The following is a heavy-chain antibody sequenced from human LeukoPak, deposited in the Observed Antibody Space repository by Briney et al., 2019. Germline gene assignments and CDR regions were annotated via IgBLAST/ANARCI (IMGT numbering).Heavy chain of an antibody. Sequence: RKSGPTLVNPTQTLTLTCTFSGFSLSTSGVGVGWIRQPPGKALEWLDVIYWDDNERYSPSLKSRLTITKDTSKNQVVLTMTNMDPVDTATYCCAHSCGGGNSAYFDYWGQGTLVTVSS. V-gene: IGHV2-5*02. J-gene: IGHJ4*02. CDR1: GFSLSTSGVG. CDR3: AHSCGGGNSAYFDY. D-gene: IGHD4-23*01. CDR2: IYWDDNE.